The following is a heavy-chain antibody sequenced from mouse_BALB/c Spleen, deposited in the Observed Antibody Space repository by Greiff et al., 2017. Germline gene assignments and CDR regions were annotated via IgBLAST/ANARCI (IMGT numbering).Heavy chain of an antibody. CDR1: GFSLSRYS. CDR3: ATLYYGSRTFAY. D-gene: IGHD1-1*01. CDR2: IWGGGST. Sequence: VKLVESGPGLVAPSQSLSITCTVSGFSLSRYSVHWVRQPPGKGLEWLGMIWGGGSTDYNSALKSRLSISKDNSKSQVFLKMNSLQTDDTAMYYCATLYYGSRTFAYWGQGTLVTVSA. J-gene: IGHJ3*01. V-gene: IGHV2-6-4*01.